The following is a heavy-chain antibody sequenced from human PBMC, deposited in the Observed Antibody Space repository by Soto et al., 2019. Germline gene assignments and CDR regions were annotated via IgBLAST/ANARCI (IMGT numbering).Heavy chain of an antibody. J-gene: IGHJ6*02. CDR2: ISYDGSNK. V-gene: IGHV3-30*18. D-gene: IGHD2-8*01. CDR1: GFTFSSYG. CDR3: AKDTNPRVFSQNLGRYGMDV. Sequence: GGSLRLSCAASGFTFSSYGMHWVRQAPGKGLEWVAVISYDGSNKYYADSVKGRFTISRDNSKNTLYLQMNSLRAEDTAVYYCAKDTNPRVFSQNLGRYGMDVWGQGTTVTVSS.